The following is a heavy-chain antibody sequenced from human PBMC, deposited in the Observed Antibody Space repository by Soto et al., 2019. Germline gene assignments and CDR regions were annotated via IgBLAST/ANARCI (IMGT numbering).Heavy chain of an antibody. CDR2: IWNDGSNK. Sequence: GGSLRLSCAGSGFTFSSYGMHWVRQTPGKGLEWMAVIWNDGSNKYYADSVKGRFTISRDNSKNTLYLQMNSLRAEDTAVYYCAGDDGSVYSGSDYLACYYGMDVWGQGTRDTVSS. J-gene: IGHJ6*02. D-gene: IGHD5-12*01. CDR3: AGDDGSVYSGSDYLACYYGMDV. V-gene: IGHV3-33*01. CDR1: GFTFSSYG.